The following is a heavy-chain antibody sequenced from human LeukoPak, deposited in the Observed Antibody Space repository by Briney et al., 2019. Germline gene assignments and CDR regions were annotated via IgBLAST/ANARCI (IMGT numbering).Heavy chain of an antibody. J-gene: IGHJ4*02. D-gene: IGHD3-3*01. CDR2: IYTSGST. V-gene: IGHV4-4*07. Sequence: PSETLSLTCTVSGGSISSYYWSWFRQPAGKGLEWIGRIYTSGSTNYNPSLKSRVTMSVDTSKNQFSLKLSSVTAADTAVYYCARVSDFWSGYYTLGYWGQGTLVTVSS. CDR1: GGSISSYY. CDR3: ARVSDFWSGYYTLGY.